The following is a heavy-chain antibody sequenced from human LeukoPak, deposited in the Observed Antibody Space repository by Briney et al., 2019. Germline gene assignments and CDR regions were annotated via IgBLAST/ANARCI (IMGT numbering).Heavy chain of an antibody. V-gene: IGHV4-34*01. CDR2: INHSGST. CDR1: GGSFSGYY. D-gene: IGHD5-18*01. CDR3: ARGGGYSYGLN. Sequence: SETLSLTCAVYGGSFSGYYWSWIRQPPGKWLEWIGEINHSGSTNYNPSLKSRVTISVDTSKNQFSLKLSSVTAADTAVYYCARGGGYSYGLNWGQGTLVTVSS. J-gene: IGHJ4*02.